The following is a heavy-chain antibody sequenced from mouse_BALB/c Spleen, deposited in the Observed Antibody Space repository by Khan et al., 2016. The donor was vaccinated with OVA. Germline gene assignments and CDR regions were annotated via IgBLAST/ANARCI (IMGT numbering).Heavy chain of an antibody. CDR3: AKQIWSPYYGMDY. V-gene: IGHV2-6-5*01. J-gene: IGHJ4*01. D-gene: IGHD1-1*02. CDR1: GFSLTDHG. CDR2: IRGGGST. Sequence: QVQLKQSGPGLVAPSQSLSITCTVSGFSLTDHGVSWIRQPPGKGLEWLGVIRGGGSTYYNSVLKSRMSINKDNSKSQVFLKMNSLQTDDTAMYYCAKQIWSPYYGMDYWGQGTSVTVSS.